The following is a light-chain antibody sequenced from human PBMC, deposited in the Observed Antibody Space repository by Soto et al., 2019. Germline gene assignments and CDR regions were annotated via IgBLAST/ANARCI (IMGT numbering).Light chain of an antibody. J-gene: IGLJ1*01. Sequence: QSVLTEPPSVSGAPGQRVSNSCTGSSSNIGAGHDVHWYQQFPGTAPQLLIFGNNNRPSGVPDRFSGSKSGSSASLAITGLQAEDEADFYCQSYDLSLSAYVFGTGAKVTVL. CDR3: QSYDLSLSAYV. CDR1: SSNIGAGHD. CDR2: GNN. V-gene: IGLV1-40*01.